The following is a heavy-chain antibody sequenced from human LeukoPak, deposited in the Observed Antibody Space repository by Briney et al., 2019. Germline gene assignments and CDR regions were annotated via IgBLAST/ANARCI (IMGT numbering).Heavy chain of an antibody. CDR1: GFTFSSYA. V-gene: IGHV3-30*18. Sequence: PGRSLRLSCAASGFTFSSYAMHWVRQAPGKGLEWVAVISYDGSNKYYADSIKSRFTISRENSKNTLHLQMNSLRAEDTAVYYCAKDHYYYGSGIYFMHYFDYWGQGTLVTVSS. J-gene: IGHJ4*02. CDR2: ISYDGSNK. D-gene: IGHD3-10*01. CDR3: AKDHYYYGSGIYFMHYFDY.